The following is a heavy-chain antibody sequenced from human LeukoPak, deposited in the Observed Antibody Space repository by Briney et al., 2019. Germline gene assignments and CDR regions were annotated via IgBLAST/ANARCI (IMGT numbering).Heavy chain of an antibody. V-gene: IGHV6-1*01. CDR3: ARRKAATFGMDV. D-gene: IGHD6-13*01. J-gene: IGHJ6*02. Sequence: SQTLSLTCAISGDSVSSNSATWNWIRQSPSRGLEWLGRTYYRSKWYNDYAVSMKSRITINPDTSKNQFSLQLNSVTPGDTAVYYCARRKAATFGMDVWGQGTTVTVSS. CDR1: GDSVSSNSAT. CDR2: TYYRSKWYN.